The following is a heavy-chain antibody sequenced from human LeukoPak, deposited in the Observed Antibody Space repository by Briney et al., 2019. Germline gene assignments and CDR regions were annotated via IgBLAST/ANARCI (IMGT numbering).Heavy chain of an antibody. V-gene: IGHV1-18*01. CDR2: ISAYNGNT. CDR3: ARDAPVAGNDAFDI. Sequence: GASVKVSCKASGYTFTIYGISWVRQAPGQGLEWMGWISAYNGNTNYAQKLQGRVTMTTDTSTSTAYMELRSLRSDDTAVYYCARDAPVAGNDAFDIWGQGTMVTVSS. CDR1: GYTFTIYG. J-gene: IGHJ3*02. D-gene: IGHD6-19*01.